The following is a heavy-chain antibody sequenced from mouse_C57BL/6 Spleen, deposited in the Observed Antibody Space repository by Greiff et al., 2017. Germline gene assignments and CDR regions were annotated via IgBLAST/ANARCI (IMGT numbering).Heavy chain of an antibody. J-gene: IGHJ1*03. CDR3: APEAYYGV. CDR2: IYPGDGDT. V-gene: IGHV1-82*01. Sequence: QVQLQQSGPELVKPGASVKISCKASGYAFSSSWMNWVKQRPGKGLEWIGRIYPGDGDTNYNGKFKGKATLTADKSSSTAYMQLSSLTSEDSAVYFCAPEAYYGVWGTGTTVTVSS. CDR1: GYAFSSSW. D-gene: IGHD1-2*01.